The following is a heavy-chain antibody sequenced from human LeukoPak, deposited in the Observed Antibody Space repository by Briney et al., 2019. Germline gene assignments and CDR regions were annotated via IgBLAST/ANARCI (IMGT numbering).Heavy chain of an antibody. CDR2: ISWNSGSI. D-gene: IGHD2-2*01. CDR1: GFTFDDYA. CDR3: AKERGDCSSTSCFLGDAFDI. V-gene: IGHV3-9*03. J-gene: IGHJ3*02. Sequence: GGSLRLSCAASGFTFDDYAMHWVRQAPGKGLEWVSGISWNSGSIGYADSVKGRFTISRDNAKNSLYLQMNSLRAEDMALYYCAKERGDCSSTSCFLGDAFDIWGQGTMVTVSS.